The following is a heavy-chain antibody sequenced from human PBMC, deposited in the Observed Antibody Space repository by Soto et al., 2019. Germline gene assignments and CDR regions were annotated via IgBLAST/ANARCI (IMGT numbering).Heavy chain of an antibody. J-gene: IGHJ6*02. CDR1: GYTFTSYG. CDR3: ARGGRHDSSGYFLPFSGMDV. D-gene: IGHD3-22*01. V-gene: IGHV1-18*01. CDR2: ISAYNGNT. Sequence: QVQLVQSGAEVKKPGASVKVSCKASGYTFTSYGISWVRQAPGQGLEWMGWISAYNGNTNYAQKLQGRVTMTTDTSTSTAYMELRSRISDDTAVYYCARGGRHDSSGYFLPFSGMDVWGQGTTVTVSS.